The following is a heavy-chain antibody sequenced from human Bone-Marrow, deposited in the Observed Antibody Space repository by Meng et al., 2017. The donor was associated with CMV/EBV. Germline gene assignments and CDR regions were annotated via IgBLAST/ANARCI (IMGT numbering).Heavy chain of an antibody. V-gene: IGHV1-8*01. CDR1: GYTFTSYD. D-gene: IGHD3-3*01. J-gene: IGHJ6*02. Sequence: ASVKVSCKASGYTFTSYDINWVRQATGQGLEWMGWMNPNSGNTGYAQKFQGRVTMTRNTSISTAYMELSSLRSEDTAVYYCARASYDFWSGYYLYYYYYYGMDVWAQGTTVTFSS. CDR3: ARASYDFWSGYYLYYYYYYGMDV. CDR2: MNPNSGNT.